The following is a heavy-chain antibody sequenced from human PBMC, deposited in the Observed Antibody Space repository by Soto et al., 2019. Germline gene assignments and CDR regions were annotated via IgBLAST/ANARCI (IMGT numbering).Heavy chain of an antibody. CDR3: ARDRIITGTKNWFDP. V-gene: IGHV1-3*01. CDR2: INAGNGNT. Sequence: ASVKVSCKASGYTFTSYAMHWVRQAPGQRLEWMGWINAGNGNTKYSQKFQGRVTITRDTSASTAYMELSSLRSEDTAVYYCARDRIITGTKNWFDPWGQGTLVTVS. J-gene: IGHJ5*02. D-gene: IGHD1-7*01. CDR1: GYTFTSYA.